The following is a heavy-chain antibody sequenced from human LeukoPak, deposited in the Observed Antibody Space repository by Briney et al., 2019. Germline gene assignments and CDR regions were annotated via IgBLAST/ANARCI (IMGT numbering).Heavy chain of an antibody. J-gene: IGHJ4*02. CDR1: GFIFSSYS. CDR3: ARGEDVVGTVNLLDS. D-gene: IGHD2-21*02. V-gene: IGHV3-48*01. CDR2: ISSRSTII. Sequence: GGSLRLSWAASGFIFSSYSMNWVRQAPGKGLEWVSYISSRSTIIYYAESVKGRFSISRDKAKNLVFLQMNSLRADDTAVYYCARGEDVVGTVNLLDSWGQGTLVTVSS.